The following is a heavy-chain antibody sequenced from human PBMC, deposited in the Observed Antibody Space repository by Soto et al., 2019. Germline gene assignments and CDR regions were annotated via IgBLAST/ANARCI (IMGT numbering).Heavy chain of an antibody. Sequence: GASVKVSCKASGYTFTSYCISWVRQAPGQGLEWMGWISAYNGNTNYAQKLQGRVTMTTDTSTSTAYMELRSLRSDDTAVYYCARTYDSSGYYYGMDVWGQGTTVNVSS. CDR3: ARTYDSSGYYYGMDV. J-gene: IGHJ6*02. CDR2: ISAYNGNT. V-gene: IGHV1-18*01. CDR1: GYTFTSYC. D-gene: IGHD3-22*01.